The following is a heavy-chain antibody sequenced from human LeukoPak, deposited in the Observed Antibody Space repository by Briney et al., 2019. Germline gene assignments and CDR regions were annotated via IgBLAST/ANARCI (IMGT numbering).Heavy chain of an antibody. V-gene: IGHV3-23*01. CDR3: ATDSSGFSY. D-gene: IGHD3-22*01. CDR1: GFTFSSYA. Sequence: GGSLRLSCAASGFTFSSYAMNWVRQAPGKGLEWVSAISGSGGSTYYADSVKGRFTISRDNSKNTLYLQMNSLRGDDTASYYCATDSSGFSYWGQGILVAVSS. J-gene: IGHJ4*02. CDR2: ISGSGGST.